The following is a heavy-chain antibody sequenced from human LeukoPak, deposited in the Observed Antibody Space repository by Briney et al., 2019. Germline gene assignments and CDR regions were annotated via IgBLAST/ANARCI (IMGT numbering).Heavy chain of an antibody. Sequence: ASVKVSCKASGYTFTGYYMHWVRQAPGQGLEWMGWINPNSGGTNYAQKFQGRVTMTRDTSISTAYMELSRLRSDDTAVYYCARVDAYYYGSGYWGQGTLVTVSS. CDR3: ARVDAYYYGSGY. D-gene: IGHD3-10*01. CDR1: GYTFTGYY. CDR2: INPNSGGT. J-gene: IGHJ4*02. V-gene: IGHV1-2*02.